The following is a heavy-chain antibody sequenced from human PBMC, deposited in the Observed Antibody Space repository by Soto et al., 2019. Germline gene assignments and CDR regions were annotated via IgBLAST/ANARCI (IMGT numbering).Heavy chain of an antibody. CDR1: GFTFSSYA. CDR2: ISYDGSNK. Sequence: QVQLVESGGGVVQPGRSLRLSCAASGFTFSSYAMHWVRQAPGKGLEWVAVISYDGSNKYYADSVKGRFTISRDNSKNTLYLQMNSLRAEDTAVYYCAGQEDRTPTTVTQTSVYWGQGTLVTVSS. CDR3: AGQEDRTPTTVTQTSVY. D-gene: IGHD4-17*01. J-gene: IGHJ4*02. V-gene: IGHV3-30-3*01.